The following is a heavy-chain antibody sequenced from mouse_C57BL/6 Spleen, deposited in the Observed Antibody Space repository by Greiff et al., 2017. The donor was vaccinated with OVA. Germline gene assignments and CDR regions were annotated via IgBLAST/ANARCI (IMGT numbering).Heavy chain of an antibody. CDR3: TRYEYNVRGYFDY. CDR1: GYTFTSYW. V-gene: IGHV1-5*01. J-gene: IGHJ2*01. CDR2: IYPGNSDT. Sequence: VQLKQSGTVLVRPGASVKMSCKTSGYTFTSYWMHWVKQRPGQGLEWIGAIYPGNSDTSYNQKFKGKAKLTAVTSASTAYMELSSLTNEDSAVYYCTRYEYNVRGYFDYWGQGTTLTVSS. D-gene: IGHD2-4*01.